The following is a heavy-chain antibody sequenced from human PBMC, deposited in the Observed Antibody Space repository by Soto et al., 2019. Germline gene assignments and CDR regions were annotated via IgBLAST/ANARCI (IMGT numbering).Heavy chain of an antibody. V-gene: IGHV1-69*02. D-gene: IGHD6-19*01. CDR1: GGTFSSYT. CDR2: IIPILGIA. J-gene: IGHJ3*02. CDR3: ARNYYSSEFTGAFDI. Sequence: QVQLVQSGAEVKKPGSSVKVSCKASGGTFSSYTISWVRQAPGQGLEWMGRIIPILGIANYAQKSQGRVTITADKSTSTAYTELSSLRSEDTAVYYCARNYYSSEFTGAFDIWGQGTMVTVSS.